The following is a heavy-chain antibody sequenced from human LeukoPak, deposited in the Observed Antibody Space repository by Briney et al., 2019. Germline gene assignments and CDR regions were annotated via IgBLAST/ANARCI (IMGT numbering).Heavy chain of an antibody. J-gene: IGHJ2*01. D-gene: IGHD5-18*01. CDR2: IIPIFGTA. CDR3: ARADTAMVLDWYFDL. Sequence: SVKVSCKAFGGTFSSYAISWVRQAPGQGLEWMGGIIPIFGTANYAQKFQGRVTITADESTSTAYMELSSLRSEDTAVYYCARADTAMVLDWYFDLWGRGTLVTVSS. V-gene: IGHV1-69*13. CDR1: GGTFSSYA.